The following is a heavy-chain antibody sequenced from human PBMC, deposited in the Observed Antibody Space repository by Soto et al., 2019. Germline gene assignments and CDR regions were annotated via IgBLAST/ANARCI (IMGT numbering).Heavy chain of an antibody. Sequence: PGGSLRLSCAASGFTFSSYAMSWVRQAPGKGLEWVSAISGSGGSTYYADSVKGRFTISRDNSKNTLYLQMNSLRAEDTAVYYCAKDPKGAYCSGGSCYLEYFQHWGQGTLVTVSS. D-gene: IGHD2-15*01. CDR1: GFTFSSYA. CDR2: ISGSGGST. V-gene: IGHV3-23*01. CDR3: AKDPKGAYCSGGSCYLEYFQH. J-gene: IGHJ1*01.